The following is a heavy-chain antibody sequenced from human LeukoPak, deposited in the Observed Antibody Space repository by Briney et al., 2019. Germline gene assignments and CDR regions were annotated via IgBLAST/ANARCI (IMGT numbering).Heavy chain of an antibody. V-gene: IGHV3-21*01. CDR3: ARDSPDYGGKGFDY. CDR2: ISGSNSYI. Sequence: GGSLRLSCAASGFTFSSYTMHWIRQAPGKGLEWVSSISGSNSYIFYADSVKGRFTVSRDNAKDSLYLQMNSLRAEDTAVYYCARDSPDYGGKGFDYWGQGTLVTVSS. J-gene: IGHJ4*02. D-gene: IGHD4-23*01. CDR1: GFTFSSYT.